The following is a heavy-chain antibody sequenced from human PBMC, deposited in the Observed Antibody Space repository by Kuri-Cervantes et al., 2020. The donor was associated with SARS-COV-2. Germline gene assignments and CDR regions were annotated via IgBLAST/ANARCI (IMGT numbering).Heavy chain of an antibody. J-gene: IGHJ3*02. Sequence: LVKVSCKGSGGTFSSYAISWVRQAPGQGLEWMGGIIPIFGTANYAQKFQGRVTITADESTSTAYMELSSLRSEDTAVYYCARDGGLIMTRDLQNDVFDIWGQGTMVTVSS. CDR2: IIPIFGTA. V-gene: IGHV1-69*13. CDR3: ARDGGLIMTRDLQNDVFDI. CDR1: GGTFSSYA. D-gene: IGHD3-16*02.